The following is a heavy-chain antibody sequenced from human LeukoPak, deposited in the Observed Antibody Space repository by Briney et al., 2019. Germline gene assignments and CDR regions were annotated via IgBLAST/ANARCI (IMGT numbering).Heavy chain of an antibody. Sequence: PSETLSLTCTVSGGSISSYYWSWIRQPPGKGLEWIGYIYYSGSTNYNPSLKSRVTISVDTSKNQFSLKLSSVTAADTAVYYCARGRLRLGELSSQGFDYWGQGTLVTVSS. J-gene: IGHJ4*02. CDR1: GGSISSYY. CDR3: ARGRLRLGELSSQGFDY. V-gene: IGHV4-59*01. CDR2: IYYSGST. D-gene: IGHD3-16*02.